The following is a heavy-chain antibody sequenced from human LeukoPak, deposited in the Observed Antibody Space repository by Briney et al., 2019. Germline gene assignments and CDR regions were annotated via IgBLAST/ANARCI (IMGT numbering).Heavy chain of an antibody. D-gene: IGHD6-19*01. CDR3: ARVLPDSSGWNFDY. Sequence: TGGSLRLSCAASGFTFSSYAMSWVRQAPGKGLEWVSAISGSGGSTYYADSVKGRFTISRDNSKNTLYLQMNSLRAEDTAVYYCARVLPDSSGWNFDYWGQGTLVTVSS. V-gene: IGHV3-23*01. CDR2: ISGSGGST. J-gene: IGHJ4*02. CDR1: GFTFSSYA.